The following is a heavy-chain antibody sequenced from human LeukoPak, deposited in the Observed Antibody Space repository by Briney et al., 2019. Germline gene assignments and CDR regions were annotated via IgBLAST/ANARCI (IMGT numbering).Heavy chain of an antibody. J-gene: IGHJ4*02. Sequence: GGSLRLSCAASGFTVSSNYMSWVRQAPGKGLEWVSVIYSGGSTYYADSVKGRFTIPRDKSKNTLYLQMNSLRAEDTAVYYCARLVWSDYGGQGTLVTVSS. CDR3: ARLVWSDY. CDR2: IYSGGST. D-gene: IGHD3/OR15-3a*01. CDR1: GFTVSSNY. V-gene: IGHV3-66*04.